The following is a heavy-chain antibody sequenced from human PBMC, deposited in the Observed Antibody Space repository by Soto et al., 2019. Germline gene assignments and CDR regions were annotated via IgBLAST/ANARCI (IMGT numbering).Heavy chain of an antibody. V-gene: IGHV1-69*13. CDR1: GGTFSSYA. J-gene: IGHJ6*02. CDR2: IIPIFGTA. Sequence: EASVKVSCKASGGTFSSYAISWVRQAPGQGLEWMGGIIPIFGTANYAQKFQGRVTITADESTSTAYMELSSLRSEDTAVYYCARDHLAGGYCTNGVCRNYYGMDVWGQGTTVTVSS. D-gene: IGHD2-8*01. CDR3: ARDHLAGGYCTNGVCRNYYGMDV.